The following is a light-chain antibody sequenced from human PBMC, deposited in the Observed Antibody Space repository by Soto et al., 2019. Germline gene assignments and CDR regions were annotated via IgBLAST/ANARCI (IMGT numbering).Light chain of an antibody. Sequence: DIQMTQSPSTLSGSVGDRVTITCRASQTISSWLAWYQQKPGKAPKLLIYKASTLKSGVPSRFSGSGSGTEFTLTISSLQPDDFEADYCQHYNSYSEAFGQGTKVDLK. CDR2: KAS. CDR1: QTISSW. CDR3: QHYNSYSEA. J-gene: IGKJ1*01. V-gene: IGKV1-5*03.